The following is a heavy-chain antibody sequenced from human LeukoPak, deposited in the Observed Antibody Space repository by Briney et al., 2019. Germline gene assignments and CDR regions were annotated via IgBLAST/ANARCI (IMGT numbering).Heavy chain of an antibody. V-gene: IGHV1-69*05. CDR1: GGTFTSYA. CDR2: IIPIFGTA. D-gene: IGHD2-2*02. J-gene: IGHJ3*02. Sequence: SVKVSCKASGGTFTSYATSWVRQAPGQGLEWMGGIIPIFGTANYTQKFQGRVTITTDESTSTAYMELSRLRSEDTAVYYCARVASLGYCSRTNCYKGAFDIWGQGTMVTVSS. CDR3: ARVASLGYCSRTNCYKGAFDI.